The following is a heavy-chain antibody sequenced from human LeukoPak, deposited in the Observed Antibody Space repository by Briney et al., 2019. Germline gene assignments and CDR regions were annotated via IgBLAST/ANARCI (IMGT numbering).Heavy chain of an antibody. J-gene: IGHJ3*02. CDR2: ISSSSTI. V-gene: IGHV3-48*01. Sequence: PGGSLRLSCAASGFTFSSYSMNWVRQAPGKGLEWVSYISSSSTIYYADSVKGRFTISRDNAKNSLYLQMNSLRAEDTAVYYCARDLGFLDAFDIWGQGTMVTVSS. D-gene: IGHD2/OR15-2a*01. CDR1: GFTFSSYS. CDR3: ARDLGFLDAFDI.